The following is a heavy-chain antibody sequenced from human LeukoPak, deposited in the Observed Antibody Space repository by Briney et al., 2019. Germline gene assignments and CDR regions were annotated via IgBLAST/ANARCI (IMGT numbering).Heavy chain of an antibody. D-gene: IGHD5-24*01. V-gene: IGHV1-69*13. Sequence: GASVKVSCKASGYTFTSYGISWVRQAPGQGLEWMGGIIPIFGTANSAQKFQGRVTITADESTNTAYMELTSLRSEDTAVYYCARETGHGYNWMGYWGQGTLVTVSS. CDR3: ARETGHGYNWMGY. CDR2: IIPIFGTA. CDR1: GYTFTSYG. J-gene: IGHJ4*02.